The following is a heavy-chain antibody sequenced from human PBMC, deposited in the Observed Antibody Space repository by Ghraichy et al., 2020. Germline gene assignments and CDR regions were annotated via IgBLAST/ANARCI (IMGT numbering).Heavy chain of an antibody. Sequence: SETPSLTCTVSGGSISSSSYYWGWIRQPPGKGLEWIGSIYYSGSTYYNPSLKSRVTISVDTSKNQFSLKLSSVTAADTAVYYCAGVPIAAAGHPNLFDYWGQGTLVTVSS. CDR2: IYYSGST. V-gene: IGHV4-39*05. CDR3: AGVPIAAAGHPNLFDY. CDR1: GGSISSSSYY. J-gene: IGHJ4*02. D-gene: IGHD6-13*01.